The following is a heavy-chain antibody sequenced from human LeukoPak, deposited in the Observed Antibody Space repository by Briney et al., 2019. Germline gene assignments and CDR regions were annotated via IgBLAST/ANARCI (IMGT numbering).Heavy chain of an antibody. V-gene: IGHV4-61*02. CDR2: IYTSGST. Sequence: PSETLSLTCTVSGGSISSGSYYWSWIRQPAGKGLEWIGRIYTSGSTNYNPSLKSRVTISVDTSKNQFSLKLSSVTAADTAVYYCARGNEDYDYVWGSLPSYYYYGMDVWGQGTTVTVSS. J-gene: IGHJ6*02. D-gene: IGHD3-16*01. CDR1: GGSISSGSYY. CDR3: ARGNEDYDYVWGSLPSYYYYGMDV.